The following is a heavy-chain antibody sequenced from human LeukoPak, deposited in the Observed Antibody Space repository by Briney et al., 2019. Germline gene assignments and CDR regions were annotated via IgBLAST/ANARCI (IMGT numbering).Heavy chain of an antibody. CDR2: IYYSGST. D-gene: IGHD3-3*01. CDR1: GGSISSSSYY. Sequence: PSETLSLTCTVSGGSISSSSYYWGWIRQPPGKGLEWIGSIYYSGSTYYNPSLKSRVTISVDTSKNQFSLKLSSVTAADTAVYYCARHHYDFWSGSFDYWGQGTLVTVSS. J-gene: IGHJ4*02. V-gene: IGHV4-39*01. CDR3: ARHHYDFWSGSFDY.